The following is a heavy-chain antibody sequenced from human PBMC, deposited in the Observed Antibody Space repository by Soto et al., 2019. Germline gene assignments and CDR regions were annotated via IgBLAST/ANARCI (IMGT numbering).Heavy chain of an antibody. Sequence: ASVKVSCKTSGYTFSSIGISWVRQAPGQGLEWMGWISPHKDDTYYAQRLQGRVTMTTDTSTSTAYMELRSLRSDDTAVYFCARDLDGSGSYYTNYWGQGTLVTVSS. CDR3: ARDLDGSGSYYTNY. J-gene: IGHJ4*02. CDR2: ISPHKDDT. V-gene: IGHV1-18*01. D-gene: IGHD3-10*01. CDR1: GYTFSSIG.